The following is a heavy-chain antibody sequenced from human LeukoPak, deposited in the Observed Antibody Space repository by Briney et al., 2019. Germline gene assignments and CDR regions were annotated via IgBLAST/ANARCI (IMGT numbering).Heavy chain of an antibody. Sequence: SETLSLTCAVDGGSFSGYYWSWIRQPPGKGLGWIGEINHSGSTNYNPSLRSRVTISVDTSKNQFSLKLNSVTAADTAVYYCARASGDYYYYDSSGYYMGSPFDYWGQGTLVTVSS. D-gene: IGHD3-22*01. J-gene: IGHJ4*02. V-gene: IGHV4-34*01. CDR1: GGSFSGYY. CDR3: ARASGDYYYYDSSGYYMGSPFDY. CDR2: INHSGST.